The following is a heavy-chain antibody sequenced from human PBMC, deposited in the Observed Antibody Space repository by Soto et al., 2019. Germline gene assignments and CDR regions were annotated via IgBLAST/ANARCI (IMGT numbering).Heavy chain of an antibody. V-gene: IGHV4-59*01. CDR2: IYYSGST. D-gene: IGHD2-2*01. CDR3: AREFLGYCSSTSCYGRYFDF. Sequence: SETLSLTCTVSGGSISSYYWSWIRQPPGKGLEWIGYIYYSGSTNYNPSLKSRVTISVDTSKNQFSLKLSSVTAADTAVYYCAREFLGYCSSTSCYGRYFDFWGQGTLVTVSS. J-gene: IGHJ4*02. CDR1: GGSISSYY.